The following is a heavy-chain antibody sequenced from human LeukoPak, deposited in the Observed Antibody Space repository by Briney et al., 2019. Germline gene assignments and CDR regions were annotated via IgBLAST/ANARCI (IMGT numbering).Heavy chain of an antibody. CDR1: GGSISSYY. D-gene: IGHD3-10*01. Sequence: PSETLSLTRTVSGGSISSYYWSWIRQPAGKGLEWIGRIYTSGSTSYNPSLKSRVTMSVDTSKNQFSLKLSSVTAADTAVYYCARVGSSGSGSYYPDYWGQGTLVTVSS. CDR3: ARVGSSGSGSYYPDY. J-gene: IGHJ4*02. V-gene: IGHV4-4*07. CDR2: IYTSGST.